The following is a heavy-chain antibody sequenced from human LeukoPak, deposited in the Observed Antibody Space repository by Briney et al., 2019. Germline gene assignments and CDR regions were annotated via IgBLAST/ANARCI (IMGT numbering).Heavy chain of an antibody. D-gene: IGHD1-1*01. J-gene: IGHJ4*02. V-gene: IGHV3-66*02. Sequence: PGGSLRLSCAVSGFTVSSDYMSWVRQAPRKGPEWVSVIYSGSNTYHVDSVKGRFTISRDNSKNTLYLQMSSLRVEDTAVYYCARAPWNDGHGGDYWGQGTLVTVSS. CDR3: ARAPWNDGHGGDY. CDR2: IYSGSNT. CDR1: GFTVSSDY.